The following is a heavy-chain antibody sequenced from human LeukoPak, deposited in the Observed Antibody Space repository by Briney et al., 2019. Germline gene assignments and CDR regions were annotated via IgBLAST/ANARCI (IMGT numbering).Heavy chain of an antibody. CDR3: AISDYMWGFAS. Sequence: GASVKVSCKAFGVTLIGYHMHWVRQAPGRRPEWMGWIDRISGASSPAQKFQGRVTMTRDTSMSTFYMDMSGLTSDDTAIYHCAISDYMWGFASWGVGTQVTVSS. J-gene: IGHJ4*02. D-gene: IGHD3-16*01. V-gene: IGHV1-2*02. CDR1: GVTLIGYH. CDR2: IDRISGAS.